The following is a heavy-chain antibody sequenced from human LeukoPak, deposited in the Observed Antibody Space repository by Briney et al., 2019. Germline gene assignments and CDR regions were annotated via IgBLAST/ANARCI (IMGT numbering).Heavy chain of an antibody. Sequence: SETLSLTCTVSGGSISSDSYYWSWIRQHPEKGLEWIGYIYYSGSTYYKPSLKSRVAISVDTSKNQFSLKLSSVTAADTAVYYCARGSGSYPYYFDYWGQGTLVTVSS. J-gene: IGHJ4*02. CDR2: IYYSGST. D-gene: IGHD1-26*01. CDR3: ARGSGSYPYYFDY. V-gene: IGHV4-31*03. CDR1: GGSISSDSYY.